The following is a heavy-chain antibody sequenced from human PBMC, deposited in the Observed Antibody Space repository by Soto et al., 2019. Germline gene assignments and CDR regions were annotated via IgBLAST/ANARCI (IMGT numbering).Heavy chain of an antibody. D-gene: IGHD3-16*01. CDR2: MNPNSGNT. J-gene: IGHJ4*02. Sequence: QVQLVQSGAEVKKPGASVKVSCKASGYTFTSYDINWVRQATGQGLEWMGWMNPNSGNTGYAQKFQGRVTMTRNTSIITAYMELSSLRSEDTAVYYCARGGTYDYIWESYDVVDYWGQGTLVTVSS. CDR3: ARGGTYDYIWESYDVVDY. CDR1: GYTFTSYD. V-gene: IGHV1-8*01.